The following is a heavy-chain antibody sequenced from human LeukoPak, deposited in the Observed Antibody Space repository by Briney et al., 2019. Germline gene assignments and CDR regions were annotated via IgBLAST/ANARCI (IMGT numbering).Heavy chain of an antibody. Sequence: QVQLQESGQGLVKPSQPLSLTFTVSDGSMSSGDYYWSWIRQPPGKGLEWLGFIYYKGIAYYNPSLKSRVTISVDTSKNQFSLKLTSVTAADTAVYYCARYQVVPAAIPFDYWGQGTLVTASS. V-gene: IGHV4-30-4*08. D-gene: IGHD2-2*01. CDR1: DGSMSSGDYY. CDR2: IYYKGIA. J-gene: IGHJ4*02. CDR3: ARYQVVPAAIPFDY.